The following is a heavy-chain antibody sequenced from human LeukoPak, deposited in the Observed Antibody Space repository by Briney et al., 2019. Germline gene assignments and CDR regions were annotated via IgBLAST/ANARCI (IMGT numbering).Heavy chain of an antibody. D-gene: IGHD3-22*01. CDR3: AKTPPTTVVVGITYFDY. CDR2: ISASGGAT. Sequence: GGSLRLSCAASRFTFDNYAMGWVRQAPGKGLEWVSGISASGGATYYADSVKGRFTISRDNSKNTLYLQMNSLRAEDTAVYYCAKTPPTTVVVGITYFDYWGQGTLVAVSS. J-gene: IGHJ4*02. CDR1: RFTFDNYA. V-gene: IGHV3-23*01.